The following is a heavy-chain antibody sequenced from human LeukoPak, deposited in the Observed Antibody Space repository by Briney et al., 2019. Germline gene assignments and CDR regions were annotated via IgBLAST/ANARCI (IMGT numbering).Heavy chain of an antibody. CDR1: GYTFTGYN. Sequence: ASVKVSCKASGYTFTGYNMHWVRQAPGQGPEWMGWINPNSAGTNYAQKFQGRVTMTRDTSISTVYMELSRLRSDETAEYYCARDCGYDSKRMNYFDSWGQGTLVTVSS. D-gene: IGHD5-12*01. V-gene: IGHV1-2*02. CDR2: INPNSAGT. CDR3: ARDCGYDSKRMNYFDS. J-gene: IGHJ4*02.